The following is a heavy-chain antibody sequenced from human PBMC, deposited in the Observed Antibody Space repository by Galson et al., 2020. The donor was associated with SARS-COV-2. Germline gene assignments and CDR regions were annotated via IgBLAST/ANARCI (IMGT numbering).Heavy chain of an antibody. CDR2: ISSSSSYI. J-gene: IGHJ5*02. V-gene: IGHV3-21*01. CDR3: ARGHGGYYYGSGSYHLKGWFDP. CDR1: GFTFSSYS. D-gene: IGHD3-10*01. Sequence: GESLKISCAASGFTFSSYSMNWVRQAPGKGLEWVSSISSSSSYIYYADSVKGRFTISKDNAKNSLYLQMNSLRAEDTAVYYCARGHGGYYYGSGSYHLKGWFDPWGQGTLVTVSS.